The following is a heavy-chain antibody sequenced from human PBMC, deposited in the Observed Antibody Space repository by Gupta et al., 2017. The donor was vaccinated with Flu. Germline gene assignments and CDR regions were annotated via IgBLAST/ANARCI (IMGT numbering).Heavy chain of an antibody. CDR1: GFTFSSYG. CDR2: IWYDGSNK. V-gene: IGHV3-33*01. Sequence: QVQLVESGGGVVQPGRSLRLSCAASGFTFSSYGMHWVRQAPGKGLEWVAVIWYDGSNKYYADSVKGRFTISRDNSKNTLYLQMNSLRAEDTAVYYCARDYSSGPTYFDYWGQGTLVTVSS. J-gene: IGHJ4*02. D-gene: IGHD6-19*01. CDR3: ARDYSSGPTYFDY.